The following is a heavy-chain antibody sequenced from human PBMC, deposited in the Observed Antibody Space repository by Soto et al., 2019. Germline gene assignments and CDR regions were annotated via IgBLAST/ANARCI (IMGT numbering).Heavy chain of an antibody. D-gene: IGHD4-4*01. J-gene: IGHJ6*02. CDR3: ARDWGRATVTFDYYYGMDV. CDR2: IYHSGST. V-gene: IGHV4-38-2*02. CDR1: GYSISSGYY. Sequence: SETLSLTCTVSGYSISSGYYWGWIRPPPGKGLEWIGSIYHSGSTYYNPSLKSRVTISVDTPKNQFSLKLSSVTAADTAVYYCARDWGRATVTFDYYYGMDVWGQGTTVTVSS.